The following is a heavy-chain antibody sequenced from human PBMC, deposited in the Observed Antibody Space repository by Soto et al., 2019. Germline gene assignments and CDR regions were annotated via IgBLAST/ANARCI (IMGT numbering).Heavy chain of an antibody. CDR3: ARLHCSSSSCYSVGAFDI. D-gene: IGHD2-2*01. Sequence: GGSLRLSCAASGFTFSTHGMHWVRQAPGRGLEWVALIWFDGSDKYYGDSVKDRFTISRDNSKNTLYLQMNSLRAEDTAVYYCARLHCSSSSCYSVGAFDIRGQGTLVTVSS. CDR2: IWFDGSDK. J-gene: IGHJ3*02. V-gene: IGHV3-33*01. CDR1: GFTFSTHG.